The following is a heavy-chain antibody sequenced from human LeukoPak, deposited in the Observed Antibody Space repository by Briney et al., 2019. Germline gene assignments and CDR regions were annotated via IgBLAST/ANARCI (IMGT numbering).Heavy chain of an antibody. CDR1: GYTFTGYY. Sequence: ASVKVSCKASGYTFTGYYMHWVRQAPGQGLEWMGWINPNSGGTKCAQKFQGRVTMTRDTSISTGYMELSSLRSDDTAVYYCARKYDILTDNDNWFDPWGQGTLVTVSS. D-gene: IGHD3-9*01. CDR2: INPNSGGT. J-gene: IGHJ5*02. CDR3: ARKYDILTDNDNWFDP. V-gene: IGHV1-2*02.